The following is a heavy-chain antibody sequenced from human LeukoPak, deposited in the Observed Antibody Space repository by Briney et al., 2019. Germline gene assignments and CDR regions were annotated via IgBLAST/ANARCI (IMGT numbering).Heavy chain of an antibody. CDR3: ARLIRDYRQYYFDF. J-gene: IGHJ4*02. D-gene: IGHD4-11*01. Sequence: SETLSLTCAAYGGSFSGYYWSWIRQSPGKGPEWIGEIHHDGSTNYNPSLMSRVTISVDTSKNQFSLDLTSVTAADAAVYYCARLIRDYRQYYFDFWGQGTLVTVSS. V-gene: IGHV4-34*01. CDR1: GGSFSGYY. CDR2: IHHDGST.